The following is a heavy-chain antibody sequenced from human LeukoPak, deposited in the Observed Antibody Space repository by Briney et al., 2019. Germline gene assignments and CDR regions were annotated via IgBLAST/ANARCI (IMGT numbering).Heavy chain of an antibody. CDR1: GFTLCNAW. V-gene: IGHV3-15*01. J-gene: IGHJ4*02. D-gene: IGHD3-3*01. Sequence: GGSLRLSCAASGFTLCNAWMSWVRQAPGKGLEWVGRIKSKTDGGTTDYAALVKGRFTISRDDSKTTLYLQMNSLKTEYTAVYYCTTDSYYDFWSGYYPFDYWGQGTLVTVSS. CDR2: IKSKTDGGTT. CDR3: TTDSYYDFWSGYYPFDY.